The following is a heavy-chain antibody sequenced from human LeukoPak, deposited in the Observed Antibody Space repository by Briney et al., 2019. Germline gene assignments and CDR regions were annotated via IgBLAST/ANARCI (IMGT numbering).Heavy chain of an antibody. D-gene: IGHD2-2*02. J-gene: IGHJ3*02. Sequence: GGSLRLSCAASGFTFSSYSMNWVRQAPGKGLEWVSSISSSSSYIYYADSVKGRFTISRDNAKNSLYLQMNSLRAEDTAVYYCARDCSSTSCYKGIDAFDIWGQGTMVTVSS. CDR3: ARDCSSTSCYKGIDAFDI. CDR2: ISSSSSYI. V-gene: IGHV3-21*01. CDR1: GFTFSSYS.